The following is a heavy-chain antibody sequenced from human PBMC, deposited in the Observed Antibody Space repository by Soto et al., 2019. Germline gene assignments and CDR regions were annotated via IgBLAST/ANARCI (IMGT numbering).Heavy chain of an antibody. V-gene: IGHV3-73*01. Sequence: GGSLRLSCAASGFTFGGSAMHWVRQASGKGLEWVGRIRSKANSYATAYAASVKGRFTISRDDSKNTAYLQMNSLKTEDTAVYYCTTIQGALTINDAFDIWGQGTMVTVSS. CDR3: TTIQGALTINDAFDI. CDR1: GFTFGGSA. J-gene: IGHJ3*02. D-gene: IGHD4-4*01. CDR2: IRSKANSYAT.